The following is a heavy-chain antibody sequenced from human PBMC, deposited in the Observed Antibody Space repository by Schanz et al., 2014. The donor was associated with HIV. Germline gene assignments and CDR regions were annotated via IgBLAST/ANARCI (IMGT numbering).Heavy chain of an antibody. Sequence: EVQLLESGGGLVRPGGSLRIFCAASGFTLEDYAMHWVRQAPGKGLEWVSGMSWNRRRIGYGDAVKGRFTISRDNANNFVYLEMNGLRAEDTALYYCAKGIMGATEYYYGMDVWGQGTMVTVSS. CDR1: GFTLEDYA. D-gene: IGHD1-26*01. V-gene: IGHV3-9*01. CDR2: MSWNRRRI. CDR3: AKGIMGATEYYYGMDV. J-gene: IGHJ6*02.